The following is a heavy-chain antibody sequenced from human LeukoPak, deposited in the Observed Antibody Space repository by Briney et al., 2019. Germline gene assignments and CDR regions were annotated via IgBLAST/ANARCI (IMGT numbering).Heavy chain of an antibody. V-gene: IGHV2-5*02. CDR2: IYWDDDK. CDR3: AHRRGDFWSGLLVPYNWFDP. Sequence: KESGPTLVRPTQTLTLTCTFSGFSLSTSGVGVGWIRQPPGKALEWLALIYWDDDKRYSPSLKSRLTITKDTSKNQVVLTMTNMDPVDTATYYCAHRRGDFWSGLLVPYNWFDPWGQGTLVTVSS. CDR1: GFSLSTSGVG. D-gene: IGHD3-3*01. J-gene: IGHJ5*02.